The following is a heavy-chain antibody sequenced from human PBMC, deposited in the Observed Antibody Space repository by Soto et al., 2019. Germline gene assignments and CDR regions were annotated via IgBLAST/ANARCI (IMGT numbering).Heavy chain of an antibody. V-gene: IGHV4-31*03. Sequence: QVQPQESGPGLVKPSQTLSLTCTVSGGSISSGGYYWSWIRQHPGKGMEWIGNIYYSGSTYYNPSLRSRVTKSVDTSKNQFSRKLSSVTAADTAVYYCARKYYDILTGPSYWYFDLWGRGTLVIVSS. CDR3: ARKYYDILTGPSYWYFDL. D-gene: IGHD3-9*01. J-gene: IGHJ2*01. CDR2: IYYSGST. CDR1: GGSISSGGYY.